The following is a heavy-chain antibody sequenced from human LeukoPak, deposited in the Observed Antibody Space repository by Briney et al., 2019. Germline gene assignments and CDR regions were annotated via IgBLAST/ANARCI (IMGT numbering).Heavy chain of an antibody. Sequence: PGGSLRLSRAASGFTFSSYAMSWVRQAPGKGLEWVSAISGSGGSTYYADSVKGRFTISRDNSKNTLYLQMNSLRAEDTAVYYCAKPHRGYCSGGSCDYWGQGTLVTVSS. CDR2: ISGSGGST. CDR1: GFTFSSYA. D-gene: IGHD2-15*01. J-gene: IGHJ4*02. V-gene: IGHV3-23*01. CDR3: AKPHRGYCSGGSCDY.